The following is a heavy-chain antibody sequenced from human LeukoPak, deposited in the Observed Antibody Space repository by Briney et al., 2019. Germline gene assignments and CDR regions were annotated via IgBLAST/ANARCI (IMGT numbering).Heavy chain of an antibody. D-gene: IGHD4-23*01. Sequence: ASVKVSCKSSGYTFNSYGITWVRQAPGQGLEWLGWIHTYNGHTNYAQKLQGRVTMTTDTSTSTAYMELRSLRSDDTAVYYCARSVDGGNSDSWGQGTLVTVSS. J-gene: IGHJ5*01. CDR1: GYTFNSYG. V-gene: IGHV1-18*01. CDR3: ARSVDGGNSDS. CDR2: IHTYNGHT.